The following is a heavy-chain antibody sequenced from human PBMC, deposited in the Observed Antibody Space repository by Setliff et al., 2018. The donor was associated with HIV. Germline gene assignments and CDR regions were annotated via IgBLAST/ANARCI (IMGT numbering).Heavy chain of an antibody. Sequence: ASVKVSCKASGGTFSSYAINWVRQATGQGLEWMGWMNPNSGNTGYAQKFQGRVTMTRNTSISTAYMELSSLRSEDTAVYYCARGRGGYYSILAVYFDYWGQGTLVTVSS. CDR1: GGTFSSYA. CDR2: MNPNSGNT. J-gene: IGHJ4*02. D-gene: IGHD3-22*01. CDR3: ARGRGGYYSILAVYFDY. V-gene: IGHV1-8*02.